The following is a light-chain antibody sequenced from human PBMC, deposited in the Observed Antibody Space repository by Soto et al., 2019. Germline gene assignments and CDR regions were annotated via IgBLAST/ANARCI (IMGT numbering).Light chain of an antibody. V-gene: IGKV3-20*01. CDR3: QQYGSSPQT. J-gene: IGKJ1*01. CDR2: AAS. Sequence: EIVLTQSPATLSLSPGERATLSCRASRSVGNNLAWYQKKPGQAPGLLIYAASTRATGIPARFSGSGSGTDFTLTISRLEPEDFAVYYCQQYGSSPQTFGQGTKVDIK. CDR1: RSVGNN.